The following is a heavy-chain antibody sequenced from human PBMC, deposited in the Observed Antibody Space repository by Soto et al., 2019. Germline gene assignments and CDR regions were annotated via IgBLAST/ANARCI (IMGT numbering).Heavy chain of an antibody. CDR3: ARAVQVGGYYYPSRWFDP. D-gene: IGHD3-22*01. CDR2: INHSGST. Sequence: QVQLQQWGAGLLKPSETLSLTCAVYGGSFSGYYWSWIRQPPGKGLEWIGEINHSGSTNYNPSLKSRVTISVDTSKNQCSLKLSSVTAADTAVYYCARAVQVGGYYYPSRWFDPWGQGTLVTVSS. CDR1: GGSFSGYY. V-gene: IGHV4-34*01. J-gene: IGHJ5*02.